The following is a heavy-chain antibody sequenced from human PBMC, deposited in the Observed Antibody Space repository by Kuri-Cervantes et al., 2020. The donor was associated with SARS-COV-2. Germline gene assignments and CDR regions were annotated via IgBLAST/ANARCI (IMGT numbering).Heavy chain of an antibody. V-gene: IGHV1-18*01. J-gene: IGHJ4*02. CDR1: GYTFTSYG. Sequence: ASVKVSCKASGYTFTSYGISWVRQAPGQGLEWMGWISAYNGNTNYAQKLLSRVTMTTDTSTSTAYMELRSLRSDDTAVYYCALGSGSFRGMGYFDYWGQGTLVTVSS. D-gene: IGHD1-26*01. CDR3: ALGSGSFRGMGYFDY. CDR2: ISAYNGNT.